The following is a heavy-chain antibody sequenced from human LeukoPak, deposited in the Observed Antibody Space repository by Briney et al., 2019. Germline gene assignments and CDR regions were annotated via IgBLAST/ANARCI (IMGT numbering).Heavy chain of an antibody. V-gene: IGHV3-30*18. CDR2: ISYDGSNK. J-gene: IGHJ4*02. CDR3: AKVYSSSWYPTYYFDY. Sequence: GRSLRLSCAASGFTFSSYGMHWVRQAPGKGLEWVAVISYDGSNKYYADSVKGRFTISRDNSKNTLYLQMNSLRAEDTAVYYCAKVYSSSWYPTYYFDYWGQGTLVTVSS. CDR1: GFTFSSYG. D-gene: IGHD6-13*01.